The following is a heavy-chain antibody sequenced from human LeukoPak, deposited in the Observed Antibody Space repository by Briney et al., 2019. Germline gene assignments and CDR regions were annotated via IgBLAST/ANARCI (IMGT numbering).Heavy chain of an antibody. J-gene: IGHJ5*02. CDR2: IYYSGST. Sequence: PSETLSLTCTVSGYSISSGYYWGWIRQPPGKGLEWIGSIYYSGSTYYNPSLKSRVTISVDTSKNQFSLKLSSVTAADTAVYYCARHGTGYSSSVRGWFDPWGQGTLVTVSS. CDR3: ARHGTGYSSSVRGWFDP. CDR1: GYSISSGYY. D-gene: IGHD6-6*01. V-gene: IGHV4-38-2*02.